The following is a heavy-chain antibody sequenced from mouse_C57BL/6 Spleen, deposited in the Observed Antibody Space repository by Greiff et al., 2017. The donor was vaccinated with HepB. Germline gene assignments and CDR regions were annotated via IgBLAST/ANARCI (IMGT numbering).Heavy chain of an antibody. CDR1: GYTFTSYT. J-gene: IGHJ4*01. V-gene: IGHV1-4*01. CDR2: INPSSGYT. Sequence: VQVVESGAELARPGASVKMSCKASGYTFTSYTMHWVKQRPGQGLEWIGYINPSSGYTKYNQKFKDKATLTADKSSSTAYMQLSSLTSEDSAVYYCARWGYYSNYGYAMDYWGQGTSVTVSS. D-gene: IGHD2-5*01. CDR3: ARWGYYSNYGYAMDY.